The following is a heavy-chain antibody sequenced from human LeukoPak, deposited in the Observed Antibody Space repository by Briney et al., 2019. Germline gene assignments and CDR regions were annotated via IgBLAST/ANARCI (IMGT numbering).Heavy chain of an antibody. CDR2: IWYDGSSK. CDR3: ARSQSSSLIDY. CDR1: GFDFSRYN. D-gene: IGHD6-13*01. V-gene: IGHV3-33*08. J-gene: IGHJ4*02. Sequence: PGGSLRLSCVASGFDFSRYNILWVRQAPGKGLEWVAVIWYDGSSKDYADSVKGRFTLSRDNSKNTLYLQMNSLTVEDTAVYYCARSQSSSLIDYWGQGTLVTVSS.